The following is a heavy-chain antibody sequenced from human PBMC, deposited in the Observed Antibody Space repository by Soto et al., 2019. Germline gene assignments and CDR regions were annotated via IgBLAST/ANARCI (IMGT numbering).Heavy chain of an antibody. Sequence: QVQLQQWGAGLLKPSETLTLTCAVYSGSFSGYYWSWIRQPPGKGLEWIGEINHSGSTNYNPSLKSRVTISVDTSKNQFSLNLSSVTAADTAVYYCARGVTYYYGSGKTGWFDPWGHGTLVTVSS. CDR1: SGSFSGYY. J-gene: IGHJ5*02. CDR3: ARGVTYYYGSGKTGWFDP. CDR2: INHSGST. V-gene: IGHV4-34*01. D-gene: IGHD3-10*01.